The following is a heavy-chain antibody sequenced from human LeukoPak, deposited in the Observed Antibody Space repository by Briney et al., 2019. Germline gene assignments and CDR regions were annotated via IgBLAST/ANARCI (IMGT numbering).Heavy chain of an antibody. V-gene: IGHV4-59*12. Sequence: SETLSLTCTVSGGSISSYYWSWIRQPPGKGLEWIGYIYYSGSTNYNPSLKSRVTISVDTSKNQFSLKLSSVTAADTAVYYCARGLSRCSGGSCYRLDYWGQGTLVTVSS. J-gene: IGHJ4*02. CDR2: IYYSGST. CDR3: ARGLSRCSGGSCYRLDY. CDR1: GGSISSYY. D-gene: IGHD2-15*01.